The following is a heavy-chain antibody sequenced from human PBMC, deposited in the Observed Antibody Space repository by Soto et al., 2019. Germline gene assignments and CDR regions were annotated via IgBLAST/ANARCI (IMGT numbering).Heavy chain of an antibody. D-gene: IGHD6-6*01. V-gene: IGHV1-69*01. Sequence: QVQLVQSGTEVKKPGSSVKVSCKASGGTFSYSAISWVRQAPGQGLEWMGGIIPVSGVPNYAQKFQGRVTITADEYTTTAYLQLSSLRPEDAAVYYCVTPSVAARPKGGYYYADVWGQGTTVTVSS. CDR2: IIPVSGVP. J-gene: IGHJ6*02. CDR1: GGTFSYSA. CDR3: VTPSVAARPKGGYYYADV.